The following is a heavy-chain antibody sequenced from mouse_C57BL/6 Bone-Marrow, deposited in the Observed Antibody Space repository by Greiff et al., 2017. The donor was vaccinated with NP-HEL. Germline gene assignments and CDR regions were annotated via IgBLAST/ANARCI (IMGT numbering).Heavy chain of an antibody. CDR2: ISYDGSN. J-gene: IGHJ3*01. Sequence: EVKLMESGPGLVKPSQSLSLTCSVTGYSITSGYYWNWIRQFPGNKLEWMGYISYDGSNNYNPSLKNRISITRDTSKNQFFLKLNSVTTEDTATYYCARGTTVVAPFAYWGQGTLVTVSA. V-gene: IGHV3-6*01. CDR3: ARGTTVVAPFAY. CDR1: GYSITSGYY. D-gene: IGHD1-1*01.